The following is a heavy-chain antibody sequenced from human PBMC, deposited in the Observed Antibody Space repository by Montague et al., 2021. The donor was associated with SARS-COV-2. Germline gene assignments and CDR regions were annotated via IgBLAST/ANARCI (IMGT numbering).Heavy chain of an antibody. CDR2: ISPSGDYI. J-gene: IGHJ4*02. Sequence: SQRLSCAASGFSFSSYHMNWVRQAPGKGLEWVSSISPSGDYIYSADSLKGRFIISRDNVKNSLYLQMSSLRAEDTAIYYCARASWIVATVPDYWGQGTLVTVSS. CDR1: GFSFSSYH. V-gene: IGHV3-21*01. D-gene: IGHD5-12*01. CDR3: ARASWIVATVPDY.